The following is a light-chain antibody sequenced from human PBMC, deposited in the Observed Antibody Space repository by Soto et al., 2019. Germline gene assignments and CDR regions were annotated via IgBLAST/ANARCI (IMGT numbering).Light chain of an antibody. CDR1: KSVLYSSNHNNY. V-gene: IGKV4-1*01. J-gene: IGKJ2*01. Sequence: DIVMTQSPDSLAVSLGERATINCKSSKSVLYSSNHNNYLAWYQQRPGQPPKLLIYWASTRESGVPDRFSGSGSGTDFTLTITSLQAEDVAVYYCQQYYSTPPTFGQGTKLEIK. CDR2: WAS. CDR3: QQYYSTPPT.